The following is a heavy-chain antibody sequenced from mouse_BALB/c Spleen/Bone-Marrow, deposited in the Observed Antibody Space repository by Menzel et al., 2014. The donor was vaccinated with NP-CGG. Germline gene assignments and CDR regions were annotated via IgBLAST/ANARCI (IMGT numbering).Heavy chain of an antibody. J-gene: IGHJ4*01. CDR3: AREGYGSSYVGAMDY. CDR1: GFTSSTYA. D-gene: IGHD1-1*01. V-gene: IGHV5-6-5*01. CDR2: ISSGGST. Sequence: EVNVVESGGGLVKPGGSLKLSCAASGFTSSTYALSWVRQTPEKSLEWVASISSGGSTYCSDSVKGRFTISRDNARNILYLQMNSLRSEDTAMYYCAREGYGSSYVGAMDYWGQGTSVTVSS.